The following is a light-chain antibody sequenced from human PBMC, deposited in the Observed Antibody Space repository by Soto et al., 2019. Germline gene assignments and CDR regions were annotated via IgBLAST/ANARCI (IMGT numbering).Light chain of an antibody. CDR3: QQYNNWPPIT. V-gene: IGKV3-15*01. Sequence: EVVMTQSPATLSVSPGERATLSCRASQSVSSNLAWYQQKPGQAPRLLIYGASTRDTGIPARFSGSRSGTEFTLTISSLQSEDFAIYYCQQYNNWPPITFGQGTKLEIK. J-gene: IGKJ2*01. CDR1: QSVSSN. CDR2: GAS.